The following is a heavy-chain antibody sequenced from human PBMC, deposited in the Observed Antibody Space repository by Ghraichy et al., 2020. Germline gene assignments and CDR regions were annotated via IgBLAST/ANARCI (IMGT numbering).Heavy chain of an antibody. CDR3: ARDSQDIVVVVAATPRGFDI. D-gene: IGHD2-15*01. CDR1: GGSFSGYY. CDR2: INHSGST. J-gene: IGHJ3*02. V-gene: IGHV4-34*01. Sequence: SETLSLTCAVYGGSFSGYYWSWIRQPPGKGLEWIGEINHSGSTNYNPSLKSRVTISVDTSKNQFSLKLSSVTAADTAVYYCARDSQDIVVVVAATPRGFDIWGQGTMVTVSS.